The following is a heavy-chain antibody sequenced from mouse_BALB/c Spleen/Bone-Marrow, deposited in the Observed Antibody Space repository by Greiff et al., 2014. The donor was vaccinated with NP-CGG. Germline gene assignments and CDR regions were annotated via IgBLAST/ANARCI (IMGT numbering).Heavy chain of an antibody. J-gene: IGHJ2*01. Sequence: EVKVEESGGGLVQPGGSLRLSCTTSGFTFTDYFMTWVRQPPGKALEWLGFIRNKPNGYTTEYNPSVKGRSTISRDNSQGILYLQMNTLRAEDSAIYYCARDYSGYFDFWGQGTTLTVSS. CDR1: GFTFTDYF. V-gene: IGHV7-3*02. D-gene: IGHD5-1*01. CDR3: ARDYSGYFDF. CDR2: IRNKPNGYTT.